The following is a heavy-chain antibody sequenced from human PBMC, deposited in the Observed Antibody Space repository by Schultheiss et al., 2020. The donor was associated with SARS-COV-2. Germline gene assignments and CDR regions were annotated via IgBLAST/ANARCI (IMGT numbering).Heavy chain of an antibody. CDR3: ARVMGSGSYSAAY. CDR2: ISYDGSNK. CDR1: GFTFSSYG. J-gene: IGHJ4*02. Sequence: GGSLRLSCAASGFTFSSYGMHWVRQAPGKGLEWVAVISYDGSNKYYADSVKGRFTISRDNSKNTLYLQMNSLRAEDTAVYYCARVMGSGSYSAAYWGQGTLVTVSS. V-gene: IGHV3-30*03. D-gene: IGHD1-26*01.